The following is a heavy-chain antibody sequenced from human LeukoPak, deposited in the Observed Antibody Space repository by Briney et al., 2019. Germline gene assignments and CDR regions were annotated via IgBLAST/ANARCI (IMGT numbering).Heavy chain of an antibody. V-gene: IGHV5-51*01. CDR3: ARRGPPGFRDY. D-gene: IGHD2-21*01. CDR1: GYSFTSYW. CDR2: IDPGDSDT. J-gene: IGHJ4*02. Sequence: GEPLKISWKGSGYSFTSYWIGWVRQLPGKGLGWMGIIDPGDSDTRFSPSFRGQVTISADKSISPAYLQWSSLKASDAAMYYCARRGPPGFRDYWGQGTLVTVSS.